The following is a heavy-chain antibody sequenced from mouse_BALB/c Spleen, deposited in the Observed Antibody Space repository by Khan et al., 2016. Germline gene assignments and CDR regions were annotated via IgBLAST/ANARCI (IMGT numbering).Heavy chain of an antibody. V-gene: IGHV4-1*02. CDR1: GFDFSRYW. Sequence: EVKLLESGGGLVQPGGSLKLSCAASGFDFSRYWMSWVRQAPGKGLEWIGEINPDSSTINYTPSLKDKFIISRDNARNTLYLQMSKVRSEDTALYYCVRRPFGTHGSWFAYWGQGTLVTVSA. J-gene: IGHJ3*01. D-gene: IGHD1-1*02. CDR3: VRRPFGTHGSWFAY. CDR2: INPDSSTI.